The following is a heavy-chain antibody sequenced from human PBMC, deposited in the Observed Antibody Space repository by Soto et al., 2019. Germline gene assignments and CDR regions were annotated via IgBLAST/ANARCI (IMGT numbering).Heavy chain of an antibody. V-gene: IGHV3-30*18. Sequence: QVQLVESGGGVVQPGRSLRLSCAASGFTFSSYGMHWVRQAPGKGLEWVAVISYDGSNKYYADSVKGRFTISRDNSKNTLYLQMNSLRAEDTAVYYCAKDLSPGAFDIRGQGTMVTVSS. CDR3: AKDLSPGAFDI. CDR1: GFTFSSYG. J-gene: IGHJ3*02. CDR2: ISYDGSNK.